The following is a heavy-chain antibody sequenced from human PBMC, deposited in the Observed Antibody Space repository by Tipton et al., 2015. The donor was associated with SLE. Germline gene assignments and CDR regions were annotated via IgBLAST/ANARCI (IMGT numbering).Heavy chain of an antibody. D-gene: IGHD2-15*01. CDR2: IHDSGSA. J-gene: IGHJ4*02. CDR3: ATSAGYCSVTSCQGH. V-gene: IGHV4-59*11. Sequence: TLSLTCTVSGVSMSTHYWTWIRQPPGKGLEWIGYIHDSGSAIYSPSLKSRVTISVDTSESQFSLRMSSVTAADTAVYYCATSAGYCSVTSCQGHWGQGTLVTVS. CDR1: GVSMSTHY.